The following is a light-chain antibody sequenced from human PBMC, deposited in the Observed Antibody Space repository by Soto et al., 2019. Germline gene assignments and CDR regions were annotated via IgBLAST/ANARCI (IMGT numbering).Light chain of an antibody. CDR3: QQNRSYPST. V-gene: IGKV1-9*01. CDR2: EAS. J-gene: IGKJ4*01. Sequence: IILTQSPSSRLVPVGARVPLPCLASQGINSYLAWYQHKPGKVPQLLIYEASILQSGVPSRFSGSGSGTDFTLTISSLQAEDFATYYCQQNRSYPSTFGGGTKVDIK. CDR1: QGINSY.